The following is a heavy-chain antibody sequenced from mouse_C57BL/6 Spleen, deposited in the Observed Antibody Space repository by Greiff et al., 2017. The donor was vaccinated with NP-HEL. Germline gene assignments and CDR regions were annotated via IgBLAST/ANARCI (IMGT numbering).Heavy chain of an antibody. D-gene: IGHD1-1*01. V-gene: IGHV1-80*01. J-gene: IGHJ2*01. CDR1: GYAFSSYW. Sequence: VQLQQSGAELVKPGASVKISCKASGYAFSSYWMNWVKQRPGKGLEWIGQIYPGDGDTNYNGKFKGKATLTADKSSSTAYMQLSSLTSEDSAVYFCASLLLRYQYYFDYWGQGTTLTVSS. CDR3: ASLLLRYQYYFDY. CDR2: IYPGDGDT.